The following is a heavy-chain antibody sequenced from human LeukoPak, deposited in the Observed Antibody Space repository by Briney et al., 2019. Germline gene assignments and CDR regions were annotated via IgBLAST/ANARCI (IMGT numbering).Heavy chain of an antibody. D-gene: IGHD6-13*01. V-gene: IGHV4-59*01. CDR2: IYYSGST. CDR3: ARCASSSWYRDAFDI. Sequence: SETLSLTCAVYGGSFSGYYWSWIRQPPGKGLEWIGYIYYSGSTNYNPSLKSRVTISVDTSKNQFSLKLSSVTAADTAVYYCARCASSSWYRDAFDIWGQGTMVTVSS. CDR1: GGSFSGYY. J-gene: IGHJ3*02.